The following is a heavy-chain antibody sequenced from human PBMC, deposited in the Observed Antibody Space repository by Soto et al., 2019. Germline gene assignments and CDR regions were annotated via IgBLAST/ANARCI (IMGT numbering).Heavy chain of an antibody. CDR3: AREIPRDGYNVGSVGMDV. CDR1: GGSGRSENYY. J-gene: IGHJ6*02. V-gene: IGHV4-61*01. D-gene: IGHD5-12*01. CDR2: ISDSGNT. Sequence: QVQLQESGPGLVKPSETLSLTCTVAGGSGRSENYYWSWIRQPPGKGLEWIGFISDSGNTKYNPSIKSRATIPLDTSKRQFSLNLSSLTAADTAVYYCAREIPRDGYNVGSVGMDVWGQGTTVTVSS.